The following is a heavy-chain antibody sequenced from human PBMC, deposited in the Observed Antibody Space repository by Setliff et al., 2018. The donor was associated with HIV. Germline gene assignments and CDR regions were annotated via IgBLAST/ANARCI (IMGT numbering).Heavy chain of an antibody. D-gene: IGHD3-9*01. V-gene: IGHV4-4*02. Sequence: SETLSLTCSVSGASITSGYYWTWIRQPPGKGLEWIGEINHSGSINYNPSLKSRVTISVDKSKNQFSLKLSSVTAADTAVYYCARDRGGYYDILTGYYTQSYFFDYWGQGTLVTVSS. CDR1: GASITSGYY. CDR2: INHSGSI. CDR3: ARDRGGYYDILTGYYTQSYFFDY. J-gene: IGHJ4*02.